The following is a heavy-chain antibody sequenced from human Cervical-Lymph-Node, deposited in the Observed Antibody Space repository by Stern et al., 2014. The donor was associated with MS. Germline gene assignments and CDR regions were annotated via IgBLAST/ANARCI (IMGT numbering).Heavy chain of an antibody. Sequence: QLQLQESGPGLVKPSQTLSLTCTVSGGSISSGGYYWIWHRQHPGKGLEWIGYIYYSGSTYYNPSLESRATISVDTSKNQFSLMLSSVTAADTAVYYCARVDLRVVRQYGMDVWGQGTTVTVSS. D-gene: IGHD3-10*01. CDR2: IYYSGST. CDR3: ARVDLRVVRQYGMDV. CDR1: GGSISSGGYY. J-gene: IGHJ6*02. V-gene: IGHV4-31*03.